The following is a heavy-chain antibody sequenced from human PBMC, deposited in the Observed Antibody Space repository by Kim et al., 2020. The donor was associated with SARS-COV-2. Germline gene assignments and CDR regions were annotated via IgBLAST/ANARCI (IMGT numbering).Heavy chain of an antibody. CDR2: ISWNSGSI. J-gene: IGHJ4*02. Sequence: GGSLRLSCAASGFTFDDYAMHWVRQAPGKGLEWVSGISWNSGSIGYADSVEGRFTIPRDNAKNSLYLQMNSLRAEDTALYYCAKETPSSSGFDCWGQGTLVTVSS. V-gene: IGHV3-9*01. D-gene: IGHD6-19*01. CDR1: GFTFDDYA. CDR3: AKETPSSSGFDC.